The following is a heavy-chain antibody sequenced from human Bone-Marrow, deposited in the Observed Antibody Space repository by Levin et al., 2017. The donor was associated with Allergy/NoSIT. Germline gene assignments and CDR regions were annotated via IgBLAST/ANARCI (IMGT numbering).Heavy chain of an antibody. Sequence: AGGSLRLSCVASGFTFGDYYMSWIRQAPGKGLEWISYISGSSAYTSYADSVKGRFTISRDNAKNSLFLQMDSLSAEATAVYYCASLPTSMTATGTDIIDYWGHGTRVTVSS. CDR1: GFTFGDYY. D-gene: IGHD1-14*01. CDR2: ISGSSAYT. V-gene: IGHV3-11*03. CDR3: ASLPTSMTATGTDIIDY. J-gene: IGHJ4*01.